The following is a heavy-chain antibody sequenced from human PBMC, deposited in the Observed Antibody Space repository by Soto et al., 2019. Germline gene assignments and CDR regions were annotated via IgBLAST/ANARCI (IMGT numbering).Heavy chain of an antibody. J-gene: IGHJ5*02. CDR3: AKNSGWYNT. V-gene: IGHV3-23*01. CDR2: ISGSGENT. CDR1: GFPFSTPD. Sequence: FQVMQSGGGLVQPGGSLRLACAASGFPFSTPDMSWVRQAPGKGLEWVSTISGSGENTYYADFVKGRFTVSRDNSRNAIYLQMSSLTVDDTALYYCAKNSGWYNTWGQGALVTVSS. D-gene: IGHD3-10*01.